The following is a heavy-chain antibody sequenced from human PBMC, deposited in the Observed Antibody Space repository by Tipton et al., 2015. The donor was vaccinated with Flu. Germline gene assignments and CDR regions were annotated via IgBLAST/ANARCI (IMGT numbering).Heavy chain of an antibody. Sequence: TLSLTCTVSGDSISTTIYYWGWVRQPPGKGREWIGSIYYSGTTYYNPFLKSRVTISVDTSKNQFSLKLSSVTAADTAVYYCARGPEQWLVNPHYFDYWGQGTLVTVSS. CDR1: GDSISTTIYY. D-gene: IGHD6-19*01. CDR3: ARGPEQWLVNPHYFDY. CDR2: IYYSGTT. V-gene: IGHV4-39*07. J-gene: IGHJ4*02.